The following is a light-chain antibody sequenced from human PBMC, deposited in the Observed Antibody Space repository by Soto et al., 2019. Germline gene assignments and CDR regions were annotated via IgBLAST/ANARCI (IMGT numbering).Light chain of an antibody. V-gene: IGLV2-14*01. Sequence: QSAPTQPASVSGSPGQSITISCTGTSSDVGGYNYVSWYQQHPGKAPKLMIYDVSNRPSGVSNRFSGSKSGNTASLTISGLQAEDEADYYCSSYTSSSLYVFGTGTKVTVL. J-gene: IGLJ1*01. CDR3: SSYTSSSLYV. CDR1: SSDVGGYNY. CDR2: DVS.